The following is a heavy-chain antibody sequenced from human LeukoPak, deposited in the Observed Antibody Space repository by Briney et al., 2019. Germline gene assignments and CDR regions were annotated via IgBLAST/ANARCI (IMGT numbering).Heavy chain of an antibody. CDR1: GFHFGDSD. CDR3: VKDKNYYGSGNAHFDF. D-gene: IGHD3-10*01. CDR2: ISWNSGPM. Sequence: PGGSLRLSCAASGFHFGDSDMHWVRQAPGKGLEWVSSISWNSGPMGYGDSVKGRFTVSRDNAKSSLYLQMNSLRTEDTAFYYCVKDKNYYGSGNAHFDFWGQGTLVTVSS. V-gene: IGHV3-9*01. J-gene: IGHJ4*02.